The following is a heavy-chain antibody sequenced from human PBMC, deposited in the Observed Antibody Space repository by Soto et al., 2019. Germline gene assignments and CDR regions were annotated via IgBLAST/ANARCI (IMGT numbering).Heavy chain of an antibody. D-gene: IGHD3-10*01. J-gene: IGHJ6*03. CDR3: ARQGYYGSGSYNYYYYYMDV. V-gene: IGHV4-59*08. Sequence: SETLSLTCTVSGGSISSYYWSWILQPPWKGLEWIGYIYYSGSTNYNPSLKSRVTISVDTSKNQFSLKLSSVTAADTAVYYCARQGYYGSGSYNYYYYYMDVWGKGTTVTVS. CDR2: IYYSGST. CDR1: GGSISSYY.